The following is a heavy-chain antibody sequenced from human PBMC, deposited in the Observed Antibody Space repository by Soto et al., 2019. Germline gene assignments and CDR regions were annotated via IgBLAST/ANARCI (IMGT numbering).Heavy chain of an antibody. V-gene: IGHV2-5*02. J-gene: IGHJ4*02. CDR1: GFSLSTSGVG. Sequence: KESGPTLMKPTQTLTLTCPFSGFSLSTSGVGVGWIRQPPGKALEWLALIYWDDDKRYRPSLKSRLTITKGTSKNQVVLTMTNMDPADTATYYCAHRPRDSGSGSYPLFDFWGQGTLVTVSS. D-gene: IGHD3-10*01. CDR3: AHRPRDSGSGSYPLFDF. CDR2: IYWDDDK.